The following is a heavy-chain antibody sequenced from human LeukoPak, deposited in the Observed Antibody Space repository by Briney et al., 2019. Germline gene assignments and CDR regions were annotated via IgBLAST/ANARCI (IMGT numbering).Heavy chain of an antibody. Sequence: GGSLRLSCAASGFTFSSYSMNWVRQAPGKGLEWVSSISSSSSYIYYADPVKGRFTISRDNAKNSLYLQMNSLRAEDTAVYYCARAFRDIVVVPAFYGMDVWGQGTTVTVSS. V-gene: IGHV3-21*01. CDR1: GFTFSSYS. J-gene: IGHJ6*02. CDR2: ISSSSSYI. CDR3: ARAFRDIVVVPAFYGMDV. D-gene: IGHD2-2*01.